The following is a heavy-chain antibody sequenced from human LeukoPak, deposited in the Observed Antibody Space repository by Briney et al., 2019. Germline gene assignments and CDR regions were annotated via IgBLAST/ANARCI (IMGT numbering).Heavy chain of an antibody. Sequence: PGRSLRLSCAASGFTFDDYAMHWVRQAPGKGLEGVSGISWNSGSIGYADSVKGRFTISRDNAKNSLYLQMNSLRAEDMALYYCAKGDCSSTSCAFDIWGQGTMVTVSS. CDR2: ISWNSGSI. V-gene: IGHV3-9*03. CDR1: GFTFDDYA. D-gene: IGHD2-2*01. J-gene: IGHJ3*02. CDR3: AKGDCSSTSCAFDI.